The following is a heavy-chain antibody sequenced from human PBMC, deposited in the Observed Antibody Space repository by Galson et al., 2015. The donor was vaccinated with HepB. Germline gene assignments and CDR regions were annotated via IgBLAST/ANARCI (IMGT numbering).Heavy chain of an antibody. Sequence: SLRLSCAASGFTFSDYYMSWIRQAPGKGLEWVSYISSSSYTNYADSVKGRFTISRDNAKNSLYLQMNSLRAEDTAVYYCARRGSGYCSGGSCYRWYFDLWGRGTLVTVSS. CDR1: GFTFSDYY. D-gene: IGHD2-15*01. CDR2: ISSSSYT. J-gene: IGHJ2*01. CDR3: ARRGSGYCSGGSCYRWYFDL. V-gene: IGHV3-11*03.